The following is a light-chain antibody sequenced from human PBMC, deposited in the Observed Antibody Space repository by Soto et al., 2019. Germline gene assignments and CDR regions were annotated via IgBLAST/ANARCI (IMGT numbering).Light chain of an antibody. CDR1: QSVSSSY. Sequence: EIVLTQSPGTLSLSPGERATLSCRASQSVSSSYLAWYQQKPGQAPRLLIYGASSRATGIPDRFSGCGSGTDFTLTISRLEPEDFAVYYCQQYGSSPWTFGQGTKVDIK. J-gene: IGKJ1*01. CDR2: GAS. V-gene: IGKV3-20*01. CDR3: QQYGSSPWT.